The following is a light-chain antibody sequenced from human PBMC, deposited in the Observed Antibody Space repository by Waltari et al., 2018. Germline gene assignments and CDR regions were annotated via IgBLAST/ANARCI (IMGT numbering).Light chain of an antibody. J-gene: IGLJ3*02. CDR3: GTWDSTLNGEV. Sequence: QSVLTQPPSVSAAPGQKVTISCSGSSSNIKNNHVSWYQQFPGRAPKLLIFENYKRHSGIPDRFSGSKSGTSATLGITGLQTGDEADYYCGTWDSTLNGEVFGGGTKLTVL. V-gene: IGLV1-51*02. CDR1: SSNIKNNH. CDR2: ENY.